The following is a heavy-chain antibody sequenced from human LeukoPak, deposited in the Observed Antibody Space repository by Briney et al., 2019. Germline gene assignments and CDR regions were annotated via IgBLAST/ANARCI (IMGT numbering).Heavy chain of an antibody. J-gene: IGHJ4*02. V-gene: IGHV4-59*01. D-gene: IGHD6-13*01. CDR1: GGSISSYY. Sequence: SETLSLTCTVSGGSISSYYWSWIRQPPGKGLEWIGYIYYSGSTNYNPSLKSRVTISVDTSKTQFSLKLSSVTAADTAVYYCARGQQQLGNFDYWGQGTLVTVSS. CDR3: ARGQQQLGNFDY. CDR2: IYYSGST.